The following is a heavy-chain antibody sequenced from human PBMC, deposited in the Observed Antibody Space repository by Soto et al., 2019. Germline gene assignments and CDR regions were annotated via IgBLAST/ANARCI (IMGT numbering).Heavy chain of an antibody. CDR1: GYSFTSYL. J-gene: IGHJ6*02. CDR3: ARSRRGAYSSGWYSLSGYYNYGIDV. Sequence: GESLKISCKGSGYSFTSYLIGWVRQMPGKGLEWMGIIYPGDSDTRYRPSFQGQVTISADKSITTAYLQWSSLKASDTAMYYCARSRRGAYSSGWYSLSGYYNYGIDVWGQGTKVTVSS. V-gene: IGHV5-51*01. CDR2: IYPGDSDT. D-gene: IGHD6-19*01.